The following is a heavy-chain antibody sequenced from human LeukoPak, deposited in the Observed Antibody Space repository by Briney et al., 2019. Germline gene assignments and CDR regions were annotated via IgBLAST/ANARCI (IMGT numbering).Heavy chain of an antibody. D-gene: IGHD3-22*01. CDR2: IYYSGST. CDR1: GGSISSYY. V-gene: IGHV4-59*01. CDR3: ARIDPYYYDSSGYLHFDY. Sequence: SETLYLTCTGSGGSISSYYWSWIRQPPGKGLEWIGYIYYSGSTNYNPSLKSRVTISVYTSKNQFSLKLSSVTAADTAVYYCARIDPYYYDSSGYLHFDYWGQGTLVTVSS. J-gene: IGHJ4*02.